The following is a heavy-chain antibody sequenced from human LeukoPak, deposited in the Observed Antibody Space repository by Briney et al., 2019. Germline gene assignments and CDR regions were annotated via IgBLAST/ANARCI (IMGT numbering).Heavy chain of an antibody. J-gene: IGHJ3*02. V-gene: IGHV4-59*01. Sequence: KTSETLSLTCTVSGGSISSYYWSWIRQPPGKGLEWIGYIYYSGSTNYNPSLKSRVTISVDTSKNQFSLKLSSVTAADTAVYYCARGVVGATSYAFDIWGQGTMVTVSS. CDR1: GGSISSYY. CDR3: ARGVVGATSYAFDI. D-gene: IGHD1-26*01. CDR2: IYYSGST.